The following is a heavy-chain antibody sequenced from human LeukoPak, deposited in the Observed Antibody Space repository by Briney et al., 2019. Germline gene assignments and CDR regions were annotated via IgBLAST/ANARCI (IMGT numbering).Heavy chain of an antibody. D-gene: IGHD3-3*01. CDR2: IRYDGSNK. CDR1: GFTFSSYG. CDR3: AKDPTSNYYDFWSGYHEDY. Sequence: PGGSLRLSCAASGFTFSSYGMHWVRQAPGKGLEWVAFIRYDGSNKYYADSVKGRFTISRDNSKNTLYLQMNSLRAEDTAVYYCAKDPTSNYYDFWSGYHEDYWGQGTLVTVSS. V-gene: IGHV3-30*02. J-gene: IGHJ4*02.